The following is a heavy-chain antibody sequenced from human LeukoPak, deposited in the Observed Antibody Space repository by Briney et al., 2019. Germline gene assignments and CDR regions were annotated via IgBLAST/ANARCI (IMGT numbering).Heavy chain of an antibody. J-gene: IGHJ4*02. D-gene: IGHD3-10*01. CDR1: GGTFSSYA. CDR3: ARSALRFGELSPPFDY. Sequence: SVKVSCKASGGTFSSYAIRWVRQAPGQGLEWMGGIIPIFGTANYAQKFQGRVTITADESTSTAYMELSSLRSEDTAVYYCARSALRFGELSPPFDYWGQGTLVTVSS. V-gene: IGHV1-69*13. CDR2: IIPIFGTA.